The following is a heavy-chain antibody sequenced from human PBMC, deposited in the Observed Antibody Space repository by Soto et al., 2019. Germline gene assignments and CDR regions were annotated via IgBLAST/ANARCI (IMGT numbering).Heavy chain of an antibody. Sequence: PGGSLRLSCAASGFTVSSNYMSWVRQAPGKGLEWVSVIYSGGSTYYADSVKGRFTISRDNSKNTLYLQMNSLRAEDTAVYYCARDLDSSGYFSDYWGQGTLVTVSS. CDR3: ARDLDSSGYFSDY. V-gene: IGHV3-66*01. CDR2: IYSGGST. D-gene: IGHD3-22*01. CDR1: GFTVSSNY. J-gene: IGHJ4*02.